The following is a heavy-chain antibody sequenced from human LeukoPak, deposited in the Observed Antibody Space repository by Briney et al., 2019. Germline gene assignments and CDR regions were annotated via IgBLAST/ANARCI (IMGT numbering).Heavy chain of an antibody. D-gene: IGHD5-24*01. CDR1: GFTLSDYW. CDR2: IKQDGSEK. Sequence: GGSLRLSCVGSGFTLSDYWMSWVRQAPGKGLEWVANIKQDGSEKDYVDALKGRFTIFRDNAKNSLYLQMNSLRAEDTAVYYCARWLELMRNFDWWGQGTLVTVSS. V-gene: IGHV3-7*01. J-gene: IGHJ4*02. CDR3: ARWLELMRNFDW.